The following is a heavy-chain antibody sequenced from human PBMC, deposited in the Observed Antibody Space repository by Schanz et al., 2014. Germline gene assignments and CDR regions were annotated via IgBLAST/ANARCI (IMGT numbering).Heavy chain of an antibody. D-gene: IGHD3-10*01. CDR2: IGNGGVTI. CDR3: ARIGGSVFDY. V-gene: IGHV3-21*05. CDR1: GFTASSHS. Sequence: EVQLVESGGGLVKPGGSLRLSCGVSGFTASSHSMNWVRQAPGRGLEWVSYIGNGGVTIYYADSVKGRFTISRDNSKNSLYLQMNSLRPEDTAVYYCARIGGSVFDYWAQGTLVTVSS. J-gene: IGHJ4*02.